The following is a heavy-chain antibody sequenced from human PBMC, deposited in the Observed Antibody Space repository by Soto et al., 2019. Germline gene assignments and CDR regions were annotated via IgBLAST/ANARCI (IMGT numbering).Heavy chain of an antibody. Sequence: SETLSLTCTVSGGSIISGDYYWSWIRQPPGKGLEWIGYIYYSGDTSYNPSLKSRVTISIDTSKNQFSLKLSSVTAADTAVYYCARGYCSSTICYIWDNWFDPWGQGTLVTVSS. CDR2: IYYSGDT. CDR1: GGSIISGDYY. D-gene: IGHD2-2*02. V-gene: IGHV4-30-4*02. CDR3: ARGYCSSTICYIWDNWFDP. J-gene: IGHJ5*02.